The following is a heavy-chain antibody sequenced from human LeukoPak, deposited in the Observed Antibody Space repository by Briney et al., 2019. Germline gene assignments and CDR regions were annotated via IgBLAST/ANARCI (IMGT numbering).Heavy chain of an antibody. D-gene: IGHD2-2*01. J-gene: IGHJ2*01. V-gene: IGHV3-9*01. Sequence: PGRSLRLSCAASGFTFDDYAMHWVRQAPGKGLEWVSGISWNSGSIGYADSVKGRFTISRDNAKNSLYLQMNSLRAEDTALYYCARDMESTSGPWFYWYFDLWGRGTLVTVSS. CDR1: GFTFDDYA. CDR3: ARDMESTSGPWFYWYFDL. CDR2: ISWNSGSI.